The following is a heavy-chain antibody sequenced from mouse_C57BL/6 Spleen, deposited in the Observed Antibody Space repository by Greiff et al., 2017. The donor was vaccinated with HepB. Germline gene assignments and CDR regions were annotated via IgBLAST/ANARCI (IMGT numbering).Heavy chain of an antibody. D-gene: IGHD2-2*01. CDR1: GFNIKDYY. Sequence: EVQVVESGAELVKPGASVKLSCTASGFNIKDYYMHWVKQRTEQGLEWIRRIDPEDGETKYAPKFPGKATITADASSNTAYLQLSSLTSEDTAVYYCAPIYYGYDGYAMDYWGQGTSVTVSS. CDR2: IDPEDGET. J-gene: IGHJ4*01. CDR3: APIYYGYDGYAMDY. V-gene: IGHV14-2*01.